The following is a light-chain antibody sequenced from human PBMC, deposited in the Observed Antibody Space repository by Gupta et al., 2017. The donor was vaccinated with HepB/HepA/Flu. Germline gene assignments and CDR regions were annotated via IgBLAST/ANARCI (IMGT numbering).Light chain of an antibody. V-gene: IGKV1-5*03. CDR1: QSINNW. CDR2: KAS. Sequence: DIQMTQSPSSLSASVGDSITITCRASQSINNWLAWFQQKPGKAPRLLISKASTLQDGAPSKFSGSGSGTEFTLTINSLQPDDFATYYCQQYKAYPWTFGQGTKVETK. CDR3: QQYKAYPWT. J-gene: IGKJ1*01.